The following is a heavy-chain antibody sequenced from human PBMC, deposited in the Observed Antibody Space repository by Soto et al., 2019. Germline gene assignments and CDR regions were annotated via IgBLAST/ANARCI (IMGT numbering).Heavy chain of an antibody. J-gene: IGHJ4*02. D-gene: IGHD6-6*01. CDR1: GYSFTSYW. CDR2: IDPSDSYT. V-gene: IGHV5-10-1*01. CDR3: ARHSGPYSSSSPVGY. Sequence: GESLKISCKGSGYSFTSYWITWVRQMPGKGLEWMGWIDPSDSYTSYSPSFQGHVTISADKSISTAYLQWSSLKASDTAMYYCARHSGPYSSSSPVGYWGQGTLVTVSS.